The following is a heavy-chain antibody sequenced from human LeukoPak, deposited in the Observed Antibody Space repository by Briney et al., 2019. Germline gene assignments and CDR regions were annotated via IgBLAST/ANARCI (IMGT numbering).Heavy chain of an antibody. J-gene: IGHJ6*03. V-gene: IGHV4-4*02. CDR3: ARSYYYYYMDV. CDR2: IYHSGST. CDR1: GGSISSSNW. Sequence: SETLSLTCAVSGGSISSSNWWSWVRQPPGEGLEWIGEIYHSGSTNYNPSLKSRVTISVDTSKTQFSLKLTSVTAADTAVYYCARSYYYYYMDVWGKGTTVTVSS.